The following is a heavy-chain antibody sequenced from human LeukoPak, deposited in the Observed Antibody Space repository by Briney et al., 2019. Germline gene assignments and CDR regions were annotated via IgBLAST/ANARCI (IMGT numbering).Heavy chain of an antibody. V-gene: IGHV4-39*01. CDR2: IYYSGST. CDR1: GGSISSSSYY. CDR3: ARQGGVLLWFGPSRLDP. J-gene: IGHJ5*02. D-gene: IGHD3-10*01. Sequence: SETLSLTCTVSGGSISSSSYYWGWIRQPPGKGLEWIGSIYYSGSTYYNPSLKSRVTISVDTSKNQFSLKLSSVTAADTAVYYCARQGGVLLWFGPSRLDPWGQGTLVTVSS.